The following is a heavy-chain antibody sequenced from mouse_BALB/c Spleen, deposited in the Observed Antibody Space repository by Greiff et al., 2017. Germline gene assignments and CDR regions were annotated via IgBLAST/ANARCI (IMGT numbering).Heavy chain of an antibody. CDR2: IRLKSNNYAT. V-gene: IGHV6-6*02. CDR1: GFTFSNYW. J-gene: IGHJ4*01. Sequence: EVMLVESGGGLVQPGGSMKLSCVASGFTFSNYWMNWVRQSPEKGLEWVAEIRLKSNNYATHYAESVKGRFTISRDDSKSSVYLQMNNLRAEDTGIYYGTRQLGPSYYAMDYWGQGTSVTVSS. D-gene: IGHD3-1*01. CDR3: TRQLGPSYYAMDY.